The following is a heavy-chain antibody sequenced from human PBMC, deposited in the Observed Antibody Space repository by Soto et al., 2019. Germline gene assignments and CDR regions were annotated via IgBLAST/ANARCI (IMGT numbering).Heavy chain of an antibody. CDR3: ARDRSMVRGAPGSYYYYYGMDV. D-gene: IGHD3-10*01. CDR2: INAGNGNT. J-gene: IGHJ6*02. V-gene: IGHV1-3*01. CDR1: GYTFTSYA. Sequence: ASVKVSCKASGYTFTSYAMHWVRQAPGQRPEWMGWINAGNGNTKYSQKFQGRVTITRDTSASTAYRELCSLRSEDTAVYYCARDRSMVRGAPGSYYYYYGMDVWGQGTTVTVSS.